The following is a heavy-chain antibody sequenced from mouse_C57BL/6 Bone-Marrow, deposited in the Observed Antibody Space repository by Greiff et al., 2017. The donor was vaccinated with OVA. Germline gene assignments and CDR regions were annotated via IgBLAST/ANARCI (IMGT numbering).Heavy chain of an antibody. CDR3: ARAPWWDGYYGGDFDY. CDR2: INPSSGYT. Sequence: QVQLQQSGAELAKPGASVKLSCKASGYTFTSYWMHWVKQRPGQGLEWIGYINPSSGYTKSNQKFKDKATLTAEKSSSTAYMQLSSLTYEDSAVYYCARAPWWDGYYGGDFDYWGQGTTLTVSS. CDR1: GYTFTSYW. V-gene: IGHV1-7*01. D-gene: IGHD2-3*01. J-gene: IGHJ2*01.